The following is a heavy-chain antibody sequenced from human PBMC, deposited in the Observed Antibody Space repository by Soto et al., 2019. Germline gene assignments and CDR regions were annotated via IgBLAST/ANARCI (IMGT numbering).Heavy chain of an antibody. D-gene: IGHD3-10*01. CDR2: VYYSGSA. Sequence: SETLSLTCNVSGGSIRSYYWSWIRQPPGKTLEWIGDVYYSGSANYNPSLKSRVTISVDMSKNQFSLKLNSVTAADTAVYYCARGSMVRGPTPFDYWGQGTLVTSPQ. CDR3: ARGSMVRGPTPFDY. V-gene: IGHV4-59*01. J-gene: IGHJ4*02. CDR1: GGSIRSYY.